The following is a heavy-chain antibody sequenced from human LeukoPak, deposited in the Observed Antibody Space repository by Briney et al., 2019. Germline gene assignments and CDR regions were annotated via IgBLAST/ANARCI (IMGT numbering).Heavy chain of an antibody. J-gene: IGHJ4*02. CDR2: INPNSGGT. Sequence: ASVKVSCKASGYTFTGYYMHWVRQAPGQGLEWMGWINPNSGGTNYAQKFQGRVTMTRDTSISTAYMELSRLRSDDTAVYYCARGLGYKWPDSGGDYWGQGTLVTVSS. CDR1: GYTFTGYY. V-gene: IGHV1-2*02. CDR3: ARGLGYKWPDSGGDY. D-gene: IGHD2-15*01.